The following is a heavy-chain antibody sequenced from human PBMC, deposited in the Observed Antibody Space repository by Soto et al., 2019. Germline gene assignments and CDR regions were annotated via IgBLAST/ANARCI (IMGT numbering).Heavy chain of an antibody. Sequence: QLQLQESGPGLVKPSETLSLTCTVSGGSISSSSNYWGWIRQPPGKGLEWIGSVYYSGGTYYNPSLTCRVAISIDTSKIQFSLELSFVTAADTSVYDCAREVPPIRAHNTPEYFQQWGQGTLVTVSS. CDR2: VYYSGGT. CDR3: AREVPPIRAHNTPEYFQQ. V-gene: IGHV4-39*01. CDR1: GGSISSSSNY. J-gene: IGHJ1*01. D-gene: IGHD1-26*01.